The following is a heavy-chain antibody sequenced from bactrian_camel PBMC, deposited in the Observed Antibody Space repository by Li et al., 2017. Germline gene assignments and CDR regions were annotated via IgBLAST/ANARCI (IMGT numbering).Heavy chain of an antibody. V-gene: IGHV3S1*01. Sequence: HVQLVESGGGSVQSGGSLRLSCVASGSGYISGTYCLGWFRQVPGKEREGVAAIAPGSGSTYYEDSVKGRFTVSHVNANNTLHLQLNSLKTEDTAMYYCSKSWGSPTVSQGQGTQVTVS. CDR1: GSGYISGTYC. D-gene: IGHD7*01. CDR2: IAPGSGST. J-gene: IGHJ4*01.